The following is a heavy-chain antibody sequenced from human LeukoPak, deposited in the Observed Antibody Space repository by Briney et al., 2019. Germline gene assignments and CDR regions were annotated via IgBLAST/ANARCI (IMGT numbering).Heavy chain of an antibody. CDR2: SRSNGSST. CDR1: GFTLSGGSW. J-gene: IGHJ5*02. CDR3: AKSDWFDP. Sequence: PGGSLRLSCAASGFTLSGGSWMHWVRQVPGKGLVWVSRSRSNGSSTTYADSVKGRFTISTDNAKNTLYLHMNSLRDDDTAVYYCAKSDWFDPWGQGTLVTVSS. V-gene: IGHV3-74*01.